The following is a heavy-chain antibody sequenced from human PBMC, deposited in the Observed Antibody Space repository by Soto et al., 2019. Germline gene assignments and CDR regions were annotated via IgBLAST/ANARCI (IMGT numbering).Heavy chain of an antibody. CDR3: ARSLTWFHP. CDR2: ISANNGNT. Sequence: QVRLVHSETEVKKPGASVNVSCKASGYTFTSYTISWVRQAPGQGLEWMGWISANNGNTEFAQKFQDRLTMIADTTTSTAYLQLRNLRPHDTAVYYCARSLTWFHPWGQGTLVAVSS. CDR1: GYTFTSYT. J-gene: IGHJ5*02. V-gene: IGHV1-18*01.